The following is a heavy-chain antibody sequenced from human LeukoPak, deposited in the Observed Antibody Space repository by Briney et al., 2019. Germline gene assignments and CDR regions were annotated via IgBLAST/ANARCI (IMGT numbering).Heavy chain of an antibody. V-gene: IGHV3-66*01. CDR3: ARVGYDYVWGSPDYYYGMDV. Sequence: GGSLRLSCAASGFTVSSNYMSWVRQAPGKGLEWVSVIYSGGSTYYADSVKGRFTISRDNSKNTLYLQMNSLRAEDTAVYYCARVGYDYVWGSPDYYYGMDVWGQGTTVTVSS. D-gene: IGHD3-16*01. CDR1: GFTVSSNY. CDR2: IYSGGST. J-gene: IGHJ6*02.